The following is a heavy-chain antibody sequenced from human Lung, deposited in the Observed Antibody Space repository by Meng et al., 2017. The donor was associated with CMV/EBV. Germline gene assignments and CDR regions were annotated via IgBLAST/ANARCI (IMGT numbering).Heavy chain of an antibody. V-gene: IGHV3-48*03. CDR2: ISSSGSTI. J-gene: IGHJ4*02. CDR3: ARELGVPAVLGVFDY. CDR1: GFTFSSYE. Sequence: GGSLGLXCAASGFTFSSYEMNWVRQAPGKGLEWVSFISSSGSTIYYADSVKGRFTISRDNAKNSLYLQMNSLRAEDTAVYYCARELGVPAVLGVFDYLGQGXLVTVSS. D-gene: IGHD2-2*01.